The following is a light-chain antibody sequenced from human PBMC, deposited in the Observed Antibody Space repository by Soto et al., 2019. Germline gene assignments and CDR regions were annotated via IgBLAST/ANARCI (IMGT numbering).Light chain of an antibody. CDR3: QPKGNTPYT. V-gene: IGKV3-20*01. Sequence: EIVLTQSPDTMSLSPGERATLSCRASQGVSSSYLAWYQHNPGQAPRLLIYGASSRATGIPDRFSDSGSGTEFTLSIIRLETEDFAVYYCQPKGNTPYTFGQGTKVEIK. J-gene: IGKJ2*01. CDR1: QGVSSSY. CDR2: GAS.